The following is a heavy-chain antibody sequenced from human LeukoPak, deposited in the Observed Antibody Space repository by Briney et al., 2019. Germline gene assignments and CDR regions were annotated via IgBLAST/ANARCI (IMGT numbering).Heavy chain of an antibody. Sequence: ASVTVSCKASGYTFTGYYMHGVRQAPGQGREWMGWINPNSGGTNYAQKFQGSVTMTRDTSISTAYMELSRLRSNDTAVYYCATIAAAGTHDYWGQGTLVTVSS. D-gene: IGHD6-13*01. J-gene: IGHJ4*02. V-gene: IGHV1-2*02. CDR2: INPNSGGT. CDR3: ATIAAAGTHDY. CDR1: GYTFTGYY.